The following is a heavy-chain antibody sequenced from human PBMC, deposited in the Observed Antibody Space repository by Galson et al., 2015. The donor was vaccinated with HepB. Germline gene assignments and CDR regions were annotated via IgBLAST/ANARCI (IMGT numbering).Heavy chain of an antibody. J-gene: IGHJ4*02. CDR1: GGSISSDDFY. V-gene: IGHV4-31*03. CDR2: IPYSGNT. D-gene: IGHD4-17*01. CDR3: ARAPSTVTTRWAFDY. Sequence: TLSLTCTVSGGSISSDDFYWSWVRQHPEKGLEWIGYIPYSGNTYYNPSLKSRVNMSVDTSKNQFSLRLSSVTAADTAVYYCARAPSTVTTRWAFDYWGQGTLVIVSS.